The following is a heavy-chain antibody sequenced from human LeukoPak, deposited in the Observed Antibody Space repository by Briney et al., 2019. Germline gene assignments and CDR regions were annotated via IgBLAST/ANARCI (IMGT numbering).Heavy chain of an antibody. CDR3: ASGCSSTSCNP. J-gene: IGHJ5*02. CDR1: GFTFSSYS. V-gene: IGHV3-21*01. CDR2: ISSSSSYI. Sequence: GGSLRLSCAASGFTFSSYSMNWVRQAPGKGLEWVSSISSSSSYIYYADSVKGRFTISRDNAKNSLYLQMNSLRAEDTAVYYCASGCSSTSCNPWGQGTLATVSS. D-gene: IGHD2-2*01.